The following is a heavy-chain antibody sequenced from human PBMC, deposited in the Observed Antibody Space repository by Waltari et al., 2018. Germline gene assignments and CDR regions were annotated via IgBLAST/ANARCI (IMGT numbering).Heavy chain of an antibody. CDR1: GYIFTDFY. Sequence: QVQLVQSGAEVKKPGASVKVSCKASGYIFTDFYIHCVRQAPGQGLEWMGTVNPNVGRATYAQKLQDRVTMTRDTSTSTVYMELSRLRSEDTAVYYCARAGSTLIWGVAEWGQGTLVTVSS. CDR2: VNPNVGRA. V-gene: IGHV1-46*04. D-gene: IGHD2-2*01. J-gene: IGHJ4*02. CDR3: ARAGSTLIWGVAE.